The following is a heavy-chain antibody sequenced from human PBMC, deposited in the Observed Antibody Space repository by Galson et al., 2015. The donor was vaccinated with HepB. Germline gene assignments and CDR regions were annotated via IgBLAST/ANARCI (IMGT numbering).Heavy chain of an antibody. V-gene: IGHV3-48*02. D-gene: IGHD1-20*01. CDR2: ISGASDTI. Sequence: SLRLSCAASGFTFSGYSMHWVRQAPGKGLEWVSYISGASDTIYYADSVKGRFTISRDNAKNSLYLQMNSLRDDDTAVYYCARTLISGSPSGGYWGRGSLVIVSS. J-gene: IGHJ1*01. CDR1: GFTFSGYS. CDR3: ARTLISGSPSGGY.